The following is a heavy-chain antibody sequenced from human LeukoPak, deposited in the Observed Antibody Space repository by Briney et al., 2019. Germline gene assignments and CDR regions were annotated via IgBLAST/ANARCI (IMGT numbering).Heavy chain of an antibody. D-gene: IGHD5-18*01. CDR2: MNPNSGNT. Sequence: ASVKVSCKASGYTFTSYDINWVRQATGQGLEWMGWMNPNSGNTGYAQKFQGRVTMTRNTSISTAYMELSSLRSEDTAVYYCAGGYGYSYGYDYYYGMDVWGQGTTVTVSS. V-gene: IGHV1-8*01. J-gene: IGHJ6*02. CDR1: GYTFTSYD. CDR3: AGGYGYSYGYDYYYGMDV.